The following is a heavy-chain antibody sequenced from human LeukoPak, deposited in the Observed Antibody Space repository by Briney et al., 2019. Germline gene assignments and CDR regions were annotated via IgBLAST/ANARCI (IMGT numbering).Heavy chain of an antibody. J-gene: IGHJ4*02. CDR1: GGSISGYY. CDR2: IYYSGST. CDR3: ARGGQNWNYVN. Sequence: PSETLSLTCTVSGGSISGYYWSWIRQPPGKGLEWIGYIYYSGSTNYNPSLKSRVTISVDTSKNQFSLKLSSVTAADTAVYYCARGGQNWNYVNWGQGILVTVSS. D-gene: IGHD1-7*01. V-gene: IGHV4-59*12.